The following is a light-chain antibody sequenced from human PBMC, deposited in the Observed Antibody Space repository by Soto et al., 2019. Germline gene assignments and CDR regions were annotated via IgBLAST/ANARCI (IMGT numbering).Light chain of an antibody. CDR3: QQYNNWPLT. J-gene: IGKJ4*01. CDR1: HRVSSY. V-gene: IGKV3-15*01. Sequence: EIVMTQSPATLSVSTGERATLSCRASHRVSSYLAWYQQKPGQAPRLLIYATSTRATGIPARFSGSGSGTEFTLTISSLHSEDFAVYYCQQYNNWPLTLGGGTKVDIK. CDR2: ATS.